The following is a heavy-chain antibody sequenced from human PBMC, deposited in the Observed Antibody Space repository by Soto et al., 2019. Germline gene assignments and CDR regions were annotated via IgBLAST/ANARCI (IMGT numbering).Heavy chain of an antibody. CDR2: IYYSGST. V-gene: IGHV4-61*01. CDR1: GGSVSSGSYY. Sequence: PSETLSLTCTVSGGSVSSGSYYWSWIRQPPGKGLEWIGYIYYSGSTNYNPSLKSRVTISVDTSKNQFSLKLSSVTAADTAVYYCARRKIVVVVAAKSDYFDYWGQGTLVTVSS. J-gene: IGHJ4*02. CDR3: ARRKIVVVVAAKSDYFDY. D-gene: IGHD2-15*01.